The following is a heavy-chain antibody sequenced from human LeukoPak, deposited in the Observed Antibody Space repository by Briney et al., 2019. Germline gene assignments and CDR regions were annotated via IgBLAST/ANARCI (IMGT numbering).Heavy chain of an antibody. CDR3: ARRTGYYDGFDY. CDR1: GGSISSYY. V-gene: IGHV4-59*01. Sequence: SETLSLTCTVSGGSISSYYWSWIRQPPGKGLEWLAYISYNVATNYNPSLKSRVTMSVDTSKNQFSLKVNSVTAADTAVYYCARRTGYYDGFDYWGQGTLVTVSS. J-gene: IGHJ4*02. D-gene: IGHD3/OR15-3a*01. CDR2: ISYNVAT.